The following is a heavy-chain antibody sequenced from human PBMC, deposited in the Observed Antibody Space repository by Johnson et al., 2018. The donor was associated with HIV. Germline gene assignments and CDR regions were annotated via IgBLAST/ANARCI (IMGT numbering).Heavy chain of an antibody. CDR1: GFTFNNVW. J-gene: IGHJ3*02. D-gene: IGHD3-10*01. V-gene: IGHV3-7*02. CDR3: AKALNYVSGPFDI. CDR2: IKQDGSNK. Sequence: VQLVESGGGLVQPGGSLRLSCAASGFTFNNVWMHWVRQAPGKGLEWVANIKQDGSNKYYADSVKGRFTISRDNSKNTLYLQMNSLRAEDTAVYYCAKALNYVSGPFDIWGQGPMVTVSS.